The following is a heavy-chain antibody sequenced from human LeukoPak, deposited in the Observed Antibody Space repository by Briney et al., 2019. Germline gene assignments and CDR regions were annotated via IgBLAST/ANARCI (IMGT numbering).Heavy chain of an antibody. J-gene: IGHJ4*02. D-gene: IGHD3-22*01. CDR2: LYDSGDT. Sequence: GGSPRLSCAASGFSVSTSYMSWVRQAPGKGLEYVSVLYDSGDTYYAESVKGRFTISRDNSKNTVYLQMNSLRVEDTAVYYCARAAYDSGGYTANHDFWGQGTLVTVSP. CDR1: GFSVSTSY. V-gene: IGHV3-53*01. CDR3: ARAAYDSGGYTANHDF.